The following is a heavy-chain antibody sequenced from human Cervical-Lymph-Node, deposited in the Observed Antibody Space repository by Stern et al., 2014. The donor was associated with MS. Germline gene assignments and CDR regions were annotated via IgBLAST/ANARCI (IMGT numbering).Heavy chain of an antibody. V-gene: IGHV5-51*01. CDR3: ARHVQGFDY. Sequence: EVQLVESVAEVKKPGESLKISCKLSGYSFTIYYIAWVRQMPGKGLEWSGIINSYASDTTYSPSFQVQVTISADKSITTAYLQWSSLRASDTAMYYCARHVQGFDYWGQGTLVTVSS. J-gene: IGHJ4*02. CDR1: GYSFTIYY. CDR2: INSYASDT.